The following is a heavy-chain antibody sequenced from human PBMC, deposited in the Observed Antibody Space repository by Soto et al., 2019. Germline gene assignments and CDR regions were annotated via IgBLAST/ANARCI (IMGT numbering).Heavy chain of an antibody. CDR3: ALFSEWLVRDY. CDR1: GGTFSSHA. V-gene: IGHV1-69*13. D-gene: IGHD6-19*01. J-gene: IGHJ4*02. CDR2: IIPIFGTA. Sequence: GASVKVSCKASGGTFSSHAISWVRQAPGQGLEWMGGIIPIFGTANYAQKFQGRVTITADESTSTAYMELSSLRSEDTAVYYCALFSEWLVRDYWGQGTLVTVSS.